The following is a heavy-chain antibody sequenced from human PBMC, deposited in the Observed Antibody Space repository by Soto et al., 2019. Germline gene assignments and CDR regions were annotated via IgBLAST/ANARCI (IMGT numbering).Heavy chain of an antibody. CDR1: GGSVSSGSFY. Sequence: SETLSLTCTVSGGSVSSGSFYWSWIRQPPGKGLEWIGFIYDNRTFNYNASLKSRVTISVDTSKHQFSLKLSSVTAADTAVYYCARVPIGYSSSHYFDCWGQGALVTV. CDR2: IYDNRTF. V-gene: IGHV4-61*01. J-gene: IGHJ4*02. CDR3: ARVPIGYSSSHYFDC. D-gene: IGHD6-6*01.